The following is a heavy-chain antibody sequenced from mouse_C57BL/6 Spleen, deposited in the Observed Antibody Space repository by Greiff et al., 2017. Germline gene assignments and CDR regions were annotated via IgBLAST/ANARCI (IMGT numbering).Heavy chain of an antibody. J-gene: IGHJ2*01. CDR2: ISDGGSYT. CDR1: GFTFSSYA. D-gene: IGHD1-1*01. Sequence: EVKVVESGGGLVKPGGSLKLSCAASGFTFSSYAMSWVRQTPEKRLEWVATISDGGSYTYYPDNVTGRFTISRDNAKNNLYLQMSHLKSEDTAMYCGTRADYGSVDYWGQGTTLTVSS. V-gene: IGHV5-4*03. CDR3: TRADYGSVDY.